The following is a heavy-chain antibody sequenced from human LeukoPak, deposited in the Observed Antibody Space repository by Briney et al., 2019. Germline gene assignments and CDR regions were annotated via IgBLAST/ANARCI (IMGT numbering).Heavy chain of an antibody. CDR3: AREGVGAIHYYYYSGMDV. CDR2: IIPIFGTA. V-gene: IGHV1-69*13. D-gene: IGHD1-26*01. J-gene: IGHJ6*04. CDR1: GGTFSSYA. Sequence: GASVKVSCKASGGTFSSYAISWVRQAPGQGLEWMGGIIPIFGTANYAQKFQGRVTITADESTSTAYMELSSLRSEDTAVYYCAREGVGAIHYYYYSGMDVWGKGPTVTVSS.